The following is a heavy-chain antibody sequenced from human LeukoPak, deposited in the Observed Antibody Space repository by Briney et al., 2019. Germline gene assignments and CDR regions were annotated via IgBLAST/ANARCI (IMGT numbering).Heavy chain of an antibody. CDR3: ASIAAAGTWFDP. V-gene: IGHV4-39*01. D-gene: IGHD6-13*01. CDR1: GGSISSSSYY. J-gene: IGHJ5*02. Sequence: PSETLSLTCTVSGGSISSSSYYWGWLRQPPGKGREWIGSIYYSGSTYYNPSLKSRATISVDTSKNQFSLKLSSVTAADTAVYYCASIAAAGTWFDPWGQGTLVTVSS. CDR2: IYYSGST.